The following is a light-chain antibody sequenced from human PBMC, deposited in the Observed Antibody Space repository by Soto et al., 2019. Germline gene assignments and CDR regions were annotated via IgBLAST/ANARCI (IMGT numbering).Light chain of an antibody. CDR3: RQYNNWPPIT. V-gene: IGKV3-15*01. J-gene: IGKJ5*01. CDR2: GAS. Sequence: EIVLTQSPATLSFSPGERATLSCRASQSVSSNLAWYQQKPGQAPRLLIYGASTRATGIPARFSGSGSGTEFTLTISSLQSEDFAVYYCRQYNNWPPITFGQGTRLEIK. CDR1: QSVSSN.